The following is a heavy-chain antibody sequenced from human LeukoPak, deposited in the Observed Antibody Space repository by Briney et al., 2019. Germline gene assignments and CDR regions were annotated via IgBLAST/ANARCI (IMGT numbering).Heavy chain of an antibody. CDR3: ARAATTQLWLEY. Sequence: ASVKVSCKASGYTFTSYYMHWVRQAPGQGLEWMGIINPSGGSTSYAQKFQGRVIMTRDISTSTVYMELSSLRSEDTAVYYCARAATTQLWLEYWGQGTLVTVSS. D-gene: IGHD5-18*01. CDR1: GYTFTSYY. CDR2: INPSGGST. J-gene: IGHJ4*02. V-gene: IGHV1-46*01.